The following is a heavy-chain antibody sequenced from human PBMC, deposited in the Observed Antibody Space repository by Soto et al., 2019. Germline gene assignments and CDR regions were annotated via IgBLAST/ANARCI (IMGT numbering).Heavy chain of an antibody. CDR2: ISGSGRST. D-gene: IGHD5-18*01. V-gene: IGHV3-23*01. CDR3: AKPDTDWDV. CDR1: GFTFSSYA. J-gene: IGHJ6*02. Sequence: RGSLRLSCAASGFTFSSYAMSWVRQAPGKGLEWVSSISGSGRSTYYADSVKGRFTISRDNSKNTLYLQMNSLRAEDTALYFCAKPDTDWDVWGQGTTVTVSS.